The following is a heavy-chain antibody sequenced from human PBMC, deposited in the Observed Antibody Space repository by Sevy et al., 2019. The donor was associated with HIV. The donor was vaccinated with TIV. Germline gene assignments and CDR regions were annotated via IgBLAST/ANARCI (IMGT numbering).Heavy chain of an antibody. V-gene: IGHV4-59*01. CDR3: ARGGGIYYDSRGFHPQYYFDS. D-gene: IGHD3-22*01. J-gene: IGHJ4*02. CDR2: VYDSGNS. Sequence: SETLSLTCAVSGGSINSFFWSWIRQPPGKGLEWIGYVYDSGNSEYNPSLRSRVTISVDTSKKQFSLKLSSVTAADTAVYYCARGGGIYYDSRGFHPQYYFDSWGQGTLVTVSS. CDR1: GGSINSFF.